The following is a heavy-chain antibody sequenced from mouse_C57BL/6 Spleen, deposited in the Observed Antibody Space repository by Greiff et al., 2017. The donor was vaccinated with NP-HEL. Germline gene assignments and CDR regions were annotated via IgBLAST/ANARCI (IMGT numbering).Heavy chain of an antibody. CDR1: GYTFTDYA. V-gene: IGHV1-67*01. Sequence: VQVVESGPELVRPGVSVKISCKGSGYTFTDYAMHWVKQSHAKSLEWIGVISTYYGDASYNQKFKDKATMTVDKSSSTAYMELARLTSEDSAVYYCAREGYYYGSSGYAMDYWGQGTSVTVSS. J-gene: IGHJ4*01. CDR2: ISTYYGDA. CDR3: AREGYYYGSSGYAMDY. D-gene: IGHD1-1*01.